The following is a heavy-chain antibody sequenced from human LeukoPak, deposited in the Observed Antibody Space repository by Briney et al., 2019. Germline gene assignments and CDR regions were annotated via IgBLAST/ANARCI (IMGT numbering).Heavy chain of an antibody. D-gene: IGHD3-10*01. CDR1: GGSISSYY. V-gene: IGHV4-59*01. CDR3: ARVSYGFNGSGSYYYYYYYMDV. CDR2: IYYSGST. Sequence: SETLSLTCTVSGGSISSYYWSWIRQPPGKGLEWIGYIYYSGSTNYNPSLKSRVTISVDTSKNQFSLKLSSVTAADTAVYYCARVSYGFNGSGSYYYYYYYMDVWGKGTTVTISS. J-gene: IGHJ6*03.